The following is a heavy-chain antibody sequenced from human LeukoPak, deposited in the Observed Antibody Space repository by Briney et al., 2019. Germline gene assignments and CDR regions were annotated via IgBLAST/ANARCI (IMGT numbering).Heavy chain of an antibody. D-gene: IGHD3-10*01. J-gene: IGHJ4*02. Sequence: GESLKISCKGSGYTFTSYWIGWVRQMPGKGLEWMGIIYPGDSDTRYSPSFQGQVTISADKSISTAYLQWSSLKASDTAMYYCARTYYYGSGTGGGVDYWGQGTLVTVSS. CDR2: IYPGDSDT. CDR3: ARTYYYGSGTGGGVDY. CDR1: GYTFTSYW. V-gene: IGHV5-51*01.